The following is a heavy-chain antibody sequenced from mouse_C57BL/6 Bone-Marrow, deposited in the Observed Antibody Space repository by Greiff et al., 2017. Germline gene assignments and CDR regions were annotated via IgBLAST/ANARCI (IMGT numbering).Heavy chain of an antibody. Sequence: QVQLQQPGAELVKPGASVKLSCKASGYTFTNYWMHWVKQRPGQGLEWIGMMHPNGGSPDYNEKFKGEATLSVDKSSRTAYMELSSLTSEDSAVYYCARSYDYDDYTMDNWGQGNSVTVSS. J-gene: IGHJ4*01. CDR1: GYTFTNYW. CDR3: ARSYDYDDYTMDN. V-gene: IGHV1-64*01. D-gene: IGHD2-4*01. CDR2: MHPNGGSP.